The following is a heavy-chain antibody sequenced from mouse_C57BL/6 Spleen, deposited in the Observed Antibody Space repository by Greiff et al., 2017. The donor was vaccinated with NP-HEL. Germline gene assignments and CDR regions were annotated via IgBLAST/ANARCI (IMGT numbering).Heavy chain of an antibody. V-gene: IGHV1-50*01. Sequence: QVQLQQPGAELVKPGASVKLSCKASGYTFTSYWMQWVKQRPGQGLEWIGEIDPSGSYTNYNQKFKGKATLTVDTSSSTDYMKLSRLTSEDSAVYCYAGRTAQDAYWGQGTLVTVSA. D-gene: IGHD3-2*02. CDR1: GYTFTSYW. J-gene: IGHJ3*01. CDR2: IDPSGSYT. CDR3: AGRTAQDAY.